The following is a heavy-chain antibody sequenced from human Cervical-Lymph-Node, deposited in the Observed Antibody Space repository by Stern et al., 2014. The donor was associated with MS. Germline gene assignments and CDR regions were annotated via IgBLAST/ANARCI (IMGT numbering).Heavy chain of an antibody. Sequence: VQLVESGGGVVQPGRSLRLSCAASGFTFSSYGTHWVRQAPGKGLEWVATISYDGSNKYYADSVKRRFTIFRDNSKTTPYLQMNSLIAEDTAVYYGAKHSDGFWGGPGGMYVWGQGTTVTVSS. J-gene: IGHJ6*02. CDR2: ISYDGSNK. V-gene: IGHV3-30*18. CDR1: GFTFSSYG. CDR3: AKHSDGFWGGPGGMYV. D-gene: IGHD3-3*01.